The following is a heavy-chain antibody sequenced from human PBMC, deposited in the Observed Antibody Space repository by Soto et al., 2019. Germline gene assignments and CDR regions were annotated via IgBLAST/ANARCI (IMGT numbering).Heavy chain of an antibody. V-gene: IGHV4-59*08. CDR3: ARLGSWRSYGRRDRDFDY. Sequence: PSETLSLTCTVSGGSISSYYWSWIRQPPGKGLEWIGYIYYSGSTNYNPSLKSRVTISVDTSKNQFSLKLSSVTATDTAVYYGARLGSWRSYGRRDRDFDYWGQGTLVTVSS. J-gene: IGHJ4*02. CDR2: IYYSGST. D-gene: IGHD5-18*01. CDR1: GGSISSYY.